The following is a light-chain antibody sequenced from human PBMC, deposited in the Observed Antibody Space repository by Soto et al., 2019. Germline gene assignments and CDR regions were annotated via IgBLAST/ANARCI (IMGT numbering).Light chain of an antibody. V-gene: IGKV3-20*01. J-gene: IGKJ2*01. CDR2: GAS. Sequence: EIVLTQSPGTLSLSPGERATLSCRASQSVRSSYLAWYQQKPGQAPRLLIYGASSRATGIPDRFSGTGSGTEFTLTISRLEPEDFAVYYCQQYGGSPYTFGQGTKLEIK. CDR1: QSVRSSY. CDR3: QQYGGSPYT.